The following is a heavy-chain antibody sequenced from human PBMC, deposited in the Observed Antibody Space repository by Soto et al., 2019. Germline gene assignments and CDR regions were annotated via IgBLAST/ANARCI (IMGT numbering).Heavy chain of an antibody. D-gene: IGHD3-16*02. CDR1: GFSLSTSGMC. CDR2: IDWDDDR. CDR3: ARLSYRSFNFDY. V-gene: IGHV2-70*01. J-gene: IGHJ4*02. Sequence: SGPTLVNPTQTLTLTCTFSGFSLSTSGMCVSWLRQPPGKALEWLALIDWDDDRYYSTSLKTRLTISKDTSKNQVVLTVTNMDPVDTATYCCARLSYRSFNFDYWGQGTLVTVSS.